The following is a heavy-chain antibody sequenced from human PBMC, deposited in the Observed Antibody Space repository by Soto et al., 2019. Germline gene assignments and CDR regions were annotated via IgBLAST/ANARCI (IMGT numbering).Heavy chain of an antibody. J-gene: IGHJ4*02. D-gene: IGHD3-10*01. V-gene: IGHV3-33*01. CDR3: ARDVAVTMVRGVLDFDY. Sequence: GGSLRLSCAASGFTFSSYGMHWVRQAPGKGLEWVAVIWYDGSNKYYADSVKGRFTISRDNSKNTLYLQMNSLRAEDTAVYYCARDVAVTMVRGVLDFDYWGQGTLVTVSS. CDR1: GFTFSSYG. CDR2: IWYDGSNK.